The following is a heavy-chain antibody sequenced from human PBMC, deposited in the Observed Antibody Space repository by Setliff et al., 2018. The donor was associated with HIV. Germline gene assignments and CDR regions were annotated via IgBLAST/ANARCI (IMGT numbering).Heavy chain of an antibody. CDR3: AKDRSGSYRTFDY. J-gene: IGHJ4*02. Sequence: SETLSLTCAVYGASPTSYCLTWIRQPPGKGLDWIEIIHTGNINCTPSLKSRVAISVVTSKNHLSLNLNSVTAADTAVYYCAKDRSGSYRTFDYWGPGILVTVSS. CDR2: IIHTGNI. CDR1: GASPTSYC. V-gene: IGHV4-34*12. D-gene: IGHD1-26*01.